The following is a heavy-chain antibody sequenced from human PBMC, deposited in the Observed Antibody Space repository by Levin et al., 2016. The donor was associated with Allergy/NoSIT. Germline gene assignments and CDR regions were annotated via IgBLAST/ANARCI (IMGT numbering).Heavy chain of an antibody. CDR2: INNDGSVT. CDR3: AREGYYYDSSGYYPNKYYYYGMDV. J-gene: IGHJ6*02. CDR1: GFTFSNYW. D-gene: IGHD3-22*01. V-gene: IGHV3-74*01. Sequence: GESLKISCAASGFTFSNYWMHWVRQAPGKGLVWVSRINNDGSVTNYADSVKGRFTISRDNAKNTLYLQMNSLRAEDTAVYYCAREGYYYDSSGYYPNKYYYYGMDVWGQGTTVTVSS.